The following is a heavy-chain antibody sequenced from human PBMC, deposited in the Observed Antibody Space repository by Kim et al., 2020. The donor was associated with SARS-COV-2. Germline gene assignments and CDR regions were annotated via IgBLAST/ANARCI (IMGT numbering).Heavy chain of an antibody. V-gene: IGHV3-48*02. J-gene: IGHJ4*02. CDR1: GFTFSSYS. CDR3: ARDPVTTTKGVIYFDY. D-gene: IGHD4-17*01. CDR2: ISSSSSTI. Sequence: GGSLRLSCAASGFTFSSYSMNWVRQAPGKGLEWVSYISSSSSTIYYADSVKGRFTISRDNAKNSLYLQMNSLRDEDTAVYYCARDPVTTTKGVIYFDYWGQGTLVTVSS.